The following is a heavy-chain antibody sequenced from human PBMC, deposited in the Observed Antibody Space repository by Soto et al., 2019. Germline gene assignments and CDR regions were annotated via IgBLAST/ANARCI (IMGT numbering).Heavy chain of an antibody. CDR2: ISSRGDII. V-gene: IGHV3-11*01. J-gene: IGHJ4*02. D-gene: IGHD3-22*01. CDR1: GFIFSDYY. Sequence: LRLSCAVSGFIFSDYYMSWIRQAPGKGLEWVSYISSRGDIIYYADSVKGRFTISRDNAKNSLYLQMNSLRAEDTAVYYCARDLGYYDSSGYFDYWGQGTLVSVSA. CDR3: ARDLGYYDSSGYFDY.